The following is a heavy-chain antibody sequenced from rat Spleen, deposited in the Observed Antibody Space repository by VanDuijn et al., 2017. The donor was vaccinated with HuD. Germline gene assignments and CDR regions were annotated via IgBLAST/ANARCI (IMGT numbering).Heavy chain of an antibody. J-gene: IGHJ2*01. CDR1: GFTFSDYY. Sequence: EVQLVESGGGLVQPGRSMKLSCAASGFTFSDYYMAWVRQAPTKGLEWVASFSYDGRTTYYRDSVKGRFTISRDNAKSTLYLQMDSLQTEDTATYYCARDYSSPYWGQGVMVTVSS. CDR2: FSYDGRTT. D-gene: IGHD1-2*01. V-gene: IGHV5-20*01. CDR3: ARDYSSPY.